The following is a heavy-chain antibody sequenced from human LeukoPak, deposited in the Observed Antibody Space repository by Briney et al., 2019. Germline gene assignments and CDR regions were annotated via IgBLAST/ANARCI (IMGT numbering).Heavy chain of an antibody. CDR1: GGSFSGHY. Sequence: NPSETLSLTCAVYGGSFSGHYWSWIRQPPGKGLEWIGEINHSGSTNYNPSHKSRVTISVDTSKNQFSLKLSSVTAADTAVYYCARVAGTAMVLYWGQGTLVTVSS. D-gene: IGHD5-18*01. CDR2: INHSGST. CDR3: ARVAGTAMVLY. V-gene: IGHV4-34*01. J-gene: IGHJ4*02.